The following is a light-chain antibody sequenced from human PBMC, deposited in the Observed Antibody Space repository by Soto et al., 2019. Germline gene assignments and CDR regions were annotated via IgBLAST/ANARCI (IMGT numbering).Light chain of an antibody. V-gene: IGKV3D-7*01. CDR2: GAS. CDR3: LLDFRYFWA. Sequence: EIVLTQSPGTLSLSPGERATLSCRASQSFSSSYLAWYQQKPGQAPRLLIYGASTRATGIPARFSGSGSGTDFTLTISSLQPEDFATYYCLLDFRYFWAFGQGTKVDIK. J-gene: IGKJ1*01. CDR1: QSFSSSY.